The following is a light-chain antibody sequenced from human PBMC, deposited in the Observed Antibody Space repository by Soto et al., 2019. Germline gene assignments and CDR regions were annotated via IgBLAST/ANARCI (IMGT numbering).Light chain of an antibody. CDR2: EVS. V-gene: IGLV2-8*01. J-gene: IGLJ2*01. CDR3: SSYAGSDNLGV. CDR1: SSDVGGYNY. Sequence: QSVLTQPTSASGSPGQSVTISCTRTSSDVGGYNYVSWYQQHPGKAPKLMIYEVSKRPSGVPDRFSGYKSGNTASLTVSGLQAEDEADYYCSSYAGSDNLGVFGGGTKLTVL.